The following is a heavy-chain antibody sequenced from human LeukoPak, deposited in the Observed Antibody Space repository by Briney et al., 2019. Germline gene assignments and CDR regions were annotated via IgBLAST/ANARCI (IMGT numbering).Heavy chain of an antibody. D-gene: IGHD3-22*01. CDR1: GFTFSASA. CDR3: ARDSSSEGPLEY. CDR2: IRSKTNNYAT. Sequence: PGGSLRLSCAASGFTFSASAVHWVRQASGKGLEWIGRIRSKTNNYATAYADSLKGRFTVCRDDSKNTAYLQMNSLKTEDAAVYFCARDSSSEGPLEYWGQGTRVTVSS. J-gene: IGHJ4*02. V-gene: IGHV3-73*01.